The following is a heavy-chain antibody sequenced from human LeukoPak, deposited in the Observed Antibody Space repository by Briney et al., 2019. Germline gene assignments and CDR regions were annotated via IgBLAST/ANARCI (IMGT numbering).Heavy chain of an antibody. CDR2: IYYSGST. CDR1: GGSISSSSYY. V-gene: IGHV4-39*01. CDR3: ARQAFIVVVPAATLFDY. Sequence: SETLSLTCTVSGGSISSSSYYWGWIRQPPGKGLEWIGRIYYSGSTYYNPSLKSRVTISVDTSKNQFSLKLSSVTAADTAVYYCARQAFIVVVPAATLFDYWGQGTLVTVSS. J-gene: IGHJ4*02. D-gene: IGHD2-2*01.